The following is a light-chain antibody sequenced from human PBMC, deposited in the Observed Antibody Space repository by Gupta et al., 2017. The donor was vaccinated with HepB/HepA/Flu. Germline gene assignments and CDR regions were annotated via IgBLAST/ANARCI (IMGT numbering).Light chain of an antibody. Sequence: QSPQLLIYLGSSRPSGVPDRFRGTGSGTDFTLFISRVEAEDVGIFYCKQSRQSPFTFGPGTKLEIK. CDR2: LGS. CDR3: KQSRQSPFT. J-gene: IGKJ3*01. V-gene: IGKV2-28*01.